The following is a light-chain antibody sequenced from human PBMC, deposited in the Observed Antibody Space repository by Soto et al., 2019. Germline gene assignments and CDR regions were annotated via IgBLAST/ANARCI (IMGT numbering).Light chain of an antibody. J-gene: IGKJ5*01. Sequence: DIQMPQSPSSVSASVGDRVTIACRASQGISSWLDWYQQTPGKAPKLRIYAASSLQSGVPSRLSGSGYGTDFTLTISSLQTEDFATYYCQQANSSPITFGHGTRLEI. V-gene: IGKV1D-12*01. CDR2: AAS. CDR3: QQANSSPIT. CDR1: QGISSW.